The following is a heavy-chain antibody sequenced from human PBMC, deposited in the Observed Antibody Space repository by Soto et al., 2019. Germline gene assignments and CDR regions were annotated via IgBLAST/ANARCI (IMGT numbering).Heavy chain of an antibody. V-gene: IGHV3-9*01. Sequence: EVQLVESGGGLVQPGRSLRLSCAASGFTFDDYAMHWVRQAPGKGLEWVSGISWNSGSIGYADSVKGRFTISRDNAKKSLYLQKNSLRAEDTALYYCAKVTTVVTRWYFDLWGRGTLVTVSS. CDR3: AKVTTVVTRWYFDL. J-gene: IGHJ2*01. CDR2: ISWNSGSI. CDR1: GFTFDDYA. D-gene: IGHD4-17*01.